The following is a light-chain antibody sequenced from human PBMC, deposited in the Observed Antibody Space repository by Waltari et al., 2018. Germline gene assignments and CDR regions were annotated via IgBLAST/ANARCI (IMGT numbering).Light chain of an antibody. J-gene: IGKJ1*01. CDR2: GAS. V-gene: IGKV3-20*01. CDR1: QSVSRS. Sequence: IVLTQSPGTLSLSPGERATLSCRASQSVSRSLAWYQPTPGQAPKLLIYGASTRATGIPDRFTGSGSGTDFSLTISSLEPEDFAIYFCQHYVRLPATFGQGTKVEIK. CDR3: QHYVRLPAT.